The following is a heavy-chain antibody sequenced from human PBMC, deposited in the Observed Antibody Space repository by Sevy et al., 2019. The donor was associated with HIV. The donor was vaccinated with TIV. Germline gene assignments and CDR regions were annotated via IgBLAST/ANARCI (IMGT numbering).Heavy chain of an antibody. J-gene: IGHJ4*02. CDR3: AKADSSGYYYLDY. Sequence: ASVKVSCKASGYTFTSYGISWVRQAPGEGLEWMGWISTYNGNTNYAQKLQGRVTMTTDTSTSTAYMELRSLRSDDTAVYYCAKADSSGYYYLDYWGQGTLVTVSS. CDR2: ISTYNGNT. CDR1: GYTFTSYG. D-gene: IGHD3-22*01. V-gene: IGHV1-18*01.